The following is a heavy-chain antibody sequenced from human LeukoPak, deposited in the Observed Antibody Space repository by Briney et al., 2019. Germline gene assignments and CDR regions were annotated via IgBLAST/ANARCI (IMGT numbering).Heavy chain of an antibody. J-gene: IGHJ4*02. CDR3: ARDQRPPVAGTSIFDY. CDR2: IYYSGST. Sequence: SETLSLTCTVSGGSISSGGYYWSWIRQHPGKGLEWIGYIYYSGSTYYNPSLKSRVTITVKTSKNQFSLKLSSVTAADTAVYYCARDQRPPVAGTSIFDYWGQGTLVTVSS. D-gene: IGHD6-19*01. V-gene: IGHV4-31*03. CDR1: GGSISSGGYY.